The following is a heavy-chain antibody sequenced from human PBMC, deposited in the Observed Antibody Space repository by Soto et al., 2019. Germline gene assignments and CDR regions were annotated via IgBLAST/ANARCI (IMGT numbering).Heavy chain of an antibody. D-gene: IGHD1-1*01. V-gene: IGHV4-31*02. CDR3: ARQLTEGPVGTPDAFDI. J-gene: IGHJ3*02. CDR2: IYYSGST. Sequence: PSETLSLTCTVSGGSISSGGYYWSWIRQHPGKGLEWIGYIYYSGSTYYNPSLKSRVTISVDTSKNQFSLKLSSVTAADTAVYYCARQLTEGPVGTPDAFDIWGQGTMVTVSS. CDR1: GGSISSGGYY.